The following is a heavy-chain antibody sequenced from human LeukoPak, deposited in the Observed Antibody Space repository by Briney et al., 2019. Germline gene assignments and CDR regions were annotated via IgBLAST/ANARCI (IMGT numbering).Heavy chain of an antibody. Sequence: PGGSLRLSCAASGFTFSNYGMHWVRQAPGKGLEWVALISYDGSNKYYADSVKGRFTISRDNSKNTPYLQMISLRAEDTAVYYCANYGSVSYFAYWGQGTLVTVSS. CDR1: GFTFSNYG. J-gene: IGHJ4*02. CDR3: ANYGSVSYFAY. CDR2: ISYDGSNK. D-gene: IGHD3-10*01. V-gene: IGHV3-30*18.